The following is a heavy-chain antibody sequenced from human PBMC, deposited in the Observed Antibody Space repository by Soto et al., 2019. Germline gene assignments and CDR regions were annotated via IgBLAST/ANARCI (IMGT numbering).Heavy chain of an antibody. V-gene: IGHV4-30-2*01. Sequence: SETLSLTCAVSGGSISSGGYSWSWIRQPPGKGLEWIGYIYHSGSTYYNPSLKSRVTISVDRSKKQFSLKLSSVTAADTAVYYCARVPYYSGSGSYLDVWGQGTTVTVSS. J-gene: IGHJ6*02. CDR1: GGSISSGGYS. CDR2: IYHSGST. CDR3: ARVPYYSGSGSYLDV. D-gene: IGHD3-10*01.